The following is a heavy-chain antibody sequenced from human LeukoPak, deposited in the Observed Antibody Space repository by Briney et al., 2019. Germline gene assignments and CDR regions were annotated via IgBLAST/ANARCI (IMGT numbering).Heavy chain of an antibody. CDR1: GYTFTSHY. Sequence: ASVKVSCKASGYTFTSHYMHWVRQAPGQGLEWMGIINPSGGSTSYAQKFQGRVTMTRDMSTSTVYMELSSLGSEDTAVYYCARDRIGGPPSYGSGSYYITDAFDIWGQGTMVTVSS. D-gene: IGHD3-10*01. J-gene: IGHJ3*02. V-gene: IGHV1-46*01. CDR3: ARDRIGGPPSYGSGSYYITDAFDI. CDR2: INPSGGST.